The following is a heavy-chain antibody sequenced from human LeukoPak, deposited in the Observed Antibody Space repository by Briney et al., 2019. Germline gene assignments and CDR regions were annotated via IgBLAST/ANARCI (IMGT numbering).Heavy chain of an antibody. CDR1: GGSISSYY. V-gene: IGHV4-4*07. J-gene: IGHJ3*02. CDR2: IYTSGST. D-gene: IGHD3-22*01. Sequence: SETLSLTCTVSGGSISSYYWSWIRQPAGKGLEWIGRIYTSGSTNYNPSLKSRVTISVDTSKNQFSLKLSSVTAADTAVYYCARDPTYYYDSSGEGNAFDIWGQGTMVTVSS. CDR3: ARDPTYYYDSSGEGNAFDI.